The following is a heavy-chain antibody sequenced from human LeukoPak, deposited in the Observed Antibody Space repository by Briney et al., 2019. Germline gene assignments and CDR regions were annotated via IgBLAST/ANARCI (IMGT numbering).Heavy chain of an antibody. CDR3: ARGRRDSSGYYYSA. D-gene: IGHD3-22*01. CDR1: GGSISSYY. CDR2: IYTSGST. V-gene: IGHV4-4*07. J-gene: IGHJ5*02. Sequence: SDTLSLTCTVSGGSISSYYWSWIRQPAGKGLEWIGRIYTSGSTNYNPSLTSQVTMSVDTSKNQFSLKLSSVTAADTAVYYCARGRRDSSGYYYSAWGQGTLVTVSS.